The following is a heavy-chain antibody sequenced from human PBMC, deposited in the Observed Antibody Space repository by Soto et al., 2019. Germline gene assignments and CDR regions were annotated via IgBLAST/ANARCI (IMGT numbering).Heavy chain of an antibody. D-gene: IGHD6-6*01. CDR1: EFTFSSDA. J-gene: IGHJ5*02. Sequence: PGGSLRLSCAAYEFTFSSDAMSWVRQAPGKGLEWVSAISGSGGSTYYADSVKGRFTISRDNSKNTLYLQMNSLRAEDTAVYYCANERRIEARPGWFDPWGQGTLVTVSS. V-gene: IGHV3-23*01. CDR2: ISGSGGST. CDR3: ANERRIEARPGWFDP.